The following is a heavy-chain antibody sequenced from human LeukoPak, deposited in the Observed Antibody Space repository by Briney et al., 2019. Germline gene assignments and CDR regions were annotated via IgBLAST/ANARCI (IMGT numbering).Heavy chain of an antibody. CDR2: ISGSGSTI. V-gene: IGHV3-11*01. Sequence: GGSLRLSCAASGFTFSDYFMSWIRQAPGKGLEWLSYISGSGSTIYYADSVKGRFTISRDNAKNSLYLQMDSLRADDTAVYYCASEGGSTGMDVWAKGPRSPSPQ. CDR1: GFTFSDYF. D-gene: IGHD3-16*01. J-gene: IGHJ6*04. CDR3: ASEGGSTGMDV.